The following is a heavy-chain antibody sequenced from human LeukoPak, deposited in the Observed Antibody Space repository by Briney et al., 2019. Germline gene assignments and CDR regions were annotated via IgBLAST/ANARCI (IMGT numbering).Heavy chain of an antibody. J-gene: IGHJ4*02. V-gene: IGHV4-34*01. Sequence: SETLSLTCAVYGGSFSGYYWSWIRQPPGKGLEWIGEINHSGSTNYNPSLKSRVTISVDTSKNQFSPKLSSVTAADTAVYYCARGGVVVVPAAMRHFDYWGQGTLVTVSS. D-gene: IGHD2-2*01. CDR1: GGSFSGYY. CDR3: ARGGVVVVPAAMRHFDY. CDR2: INHSGST.